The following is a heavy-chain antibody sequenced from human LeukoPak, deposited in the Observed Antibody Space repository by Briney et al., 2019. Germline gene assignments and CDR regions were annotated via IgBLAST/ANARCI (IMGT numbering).Heavy chain of an antibody. V-gene: IGHV4-34*01. CDR2: INHSGST. J-gene: IGHJ4*02. CDR3: ARVRGFSVAAPDY. D-gene: IGHD2-15*01. CDR1: GGSFSGYY. Sequence: SETLSLTCAVYGGSFSGYYWSWIRQSPGKGLEWIGEINHSGSTNYNPSLKSRVTISVDTSKNQFSLKLSSVTAADTAVYYCARVRGFSVAAPDYWGQGTLVTVSS.